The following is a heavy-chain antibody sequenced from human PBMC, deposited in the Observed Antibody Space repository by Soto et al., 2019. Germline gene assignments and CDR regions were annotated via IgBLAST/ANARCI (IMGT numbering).Heavy chain of an antibody. CDR3: AHRPRGETLRREVLLWFGDVFDP. J-gene: IGHJ5*02. Sequence: PTLVNPTQTLTLTCTFSGFSLSTSGVGVGWIRQPPGKALEWLALIYWDDDKRYSPSLKSRLTITKDTSKNQVVLTMTNMDPVDTATYYCAHRPRGETLRREVLLWFGDVFDPWGQGTLVTVSS. CDR1: GFSLSTSGVG. V-gene: IGHV2-5*02. CDR2: IYWDDDK. D-gene: IGHD3-10*01.